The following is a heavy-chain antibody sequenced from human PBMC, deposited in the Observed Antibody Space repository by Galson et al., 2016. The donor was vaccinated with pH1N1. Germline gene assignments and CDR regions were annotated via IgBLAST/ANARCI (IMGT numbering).Heavy chain of an antibody. Sequence: SLRLSCAASGFRFSDYGMHWVRQAPGKGLEWVAFIRTDGINKNYADSVKGRFTISRDNSRNSLFLQMNGLRAEDTAVYYCAKDLLIPGMTPVINPDDYWGQGTLVTVSS. J-gene: IGHJ4*02. V-gene: IGHV3-30*02. CDR2: IRTDGINK. D-gene: IGHD4-17*01. CDR3: AKDLLIPGMTPVINPDDY. CDR1: GFRFSDYG.